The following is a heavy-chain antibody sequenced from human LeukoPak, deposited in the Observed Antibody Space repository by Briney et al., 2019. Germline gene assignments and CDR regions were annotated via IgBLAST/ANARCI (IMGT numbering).Heavy chain of an antibody. CDR1: SGSINSYY. V-gene: IGHV4-59*12. CDR2: TFYSGST. J-gene: IGHJ4*02. CDR3: ATVAVVRGVTFFDY. D-gene: IGHD3-10*01. Sequence: SETLSLTCTVSSGSINSYYWTWIRQPPAKGLEWIGNTFYSGSTNYNPSLMSRVSISVDTSKNQVSLNLNSVTAADTAVYYCATVAVVRGVTFFDYWGQGTLVTVSS.